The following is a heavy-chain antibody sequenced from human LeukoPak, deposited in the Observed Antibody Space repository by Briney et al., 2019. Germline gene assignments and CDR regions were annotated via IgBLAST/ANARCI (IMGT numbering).Heavy chain of an antibody. J-gene: IGHJ5*02. V-gene: IGHV3-30*01. Sequence: GGSLRLSCAASGFTFSSYAMHWVRQAPGKGLEWVAVISYDGSNKYYADSVKGRFTISRDNSKNTLYLQMNSLRAEDTAVYYCARGLGSGWSPWGQGTLVTVSS. CDR3: ARGLGSGWSP. CDR2: ISYDGSNK. D-gene: IGHD6-19*01. CDR1: GFTFSSYA.